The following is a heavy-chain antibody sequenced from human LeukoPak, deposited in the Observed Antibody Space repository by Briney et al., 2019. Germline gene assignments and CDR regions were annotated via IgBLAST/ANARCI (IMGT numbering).Heavy chain of an antibody. Sequence: PGGSLRLSCAAFGFTVRSDDMNWVRQAPGKGLEWVSILDSDGSPSYADSVKGRFTISRDNSKNTLDLQMGSLRAEDTAVYYCARGESYRFDYWGQGTLVTVSS. CDR3: ARGESYRFDY. J-gene: IGHJ4*02. V-gene: IGHV3-66*02. D-gene: IGHD3-16*01. CDR2: LDSDGSP. CDR1: GFTVRSDD.